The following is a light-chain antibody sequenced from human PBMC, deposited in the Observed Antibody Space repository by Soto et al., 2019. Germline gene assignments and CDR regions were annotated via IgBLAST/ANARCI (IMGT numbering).Light chain of an antibody. CDR3: LQDLHPPLT. Sequence: DIVMTQSPPFLPVTPGEPASRSCRSIQSLLVSNGYIYLDWFLQKPGHSPQLPICLGSNRASGVPDRFSGSVSGTDFTLNITRLKAEDLGVYYCLQDLHPPLTFGGGTNLEIK. CDR2: LGS. J-gene: IGKJ4*02. CDR1: QSLLVSNGYIY. V-gene: IGKV2-28*01.